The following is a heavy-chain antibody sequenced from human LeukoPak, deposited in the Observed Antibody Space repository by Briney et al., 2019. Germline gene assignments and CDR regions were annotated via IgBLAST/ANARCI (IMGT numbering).Heavy chain of an antibody. CDR1: GFTFRSYA. D-gene: IGHD6-19*01. CDR2: ISSSSTNT. Sequence: GGSLRLSCPASGFTFRSYAMSWVRQAPGKRLEWVSAISSSSTNTYYADSVKGRFTISRDNSKNTLYLQMNSLKAEDTAVYYCAKPSSGYGSFDFWGQGTLVTVSS. CDR3: AKPSSGYGSFDF. V-gene: IGHV3-23*01. J-gene: IGHJ4*02.